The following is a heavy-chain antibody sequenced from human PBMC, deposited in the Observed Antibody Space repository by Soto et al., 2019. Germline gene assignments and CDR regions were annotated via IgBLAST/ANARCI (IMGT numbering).Heavy chain of an antibody. D-gene: IGHD4-17*01. CDR1: GFTFSNYA. V-gene: IGHV3-23*01. J-gene: IGHJ3*02. CDR3: AKADTTTVTTINDAFDM. Sequence: GGSLRLSCAAAGFTFSNYAMTWVRQAPGKGLEWVSVMSGSGGNTYYADSVKGRFTISRDNSKNTLYLQMNSLRAEDTAVYYCAKADTTTVTTINDAFDMWGQGTMVTVSS. CDR2: MSGSGGNT.